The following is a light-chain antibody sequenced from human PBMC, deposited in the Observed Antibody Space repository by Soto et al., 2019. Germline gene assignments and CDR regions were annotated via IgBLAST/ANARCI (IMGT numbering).Light chain of an antibody. V-gene: IGKV3-20*01. CDR3: QQANSFPLT. CDR2: GAS. J-gene: IGKJ4*01. CDR1: QSVSNNY. Sequence: EIVLTQSPGTLSLSPGERATLSCRASQSVSNNYLAWYQQKPGQAPRLLIYGASNRATGIPDRFSGSGSGTDFTLTISSLQPEDFATYYCQQANSFPLTFGGGTKVEI.